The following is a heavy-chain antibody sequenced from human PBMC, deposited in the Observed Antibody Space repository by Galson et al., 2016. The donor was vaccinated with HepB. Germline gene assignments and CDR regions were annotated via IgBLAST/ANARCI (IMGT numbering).Heavy chain of an antibody. Sequence: WVRQAPGKGLEWVSGISGSGGSTNYADSVKGRFTISRDNSKNTLYLQMNSLRAEDTAVYYCAKDPGDIVVVVAATVTANWGQGTLVTVSS. D-gene: IGHD2-15*01. V-gene: IGHV3-23*01. J-gene: IGHJ4*02. CDR2: ISGSGGST. CDR3: AKDPGDIVVVVAATVTAN.